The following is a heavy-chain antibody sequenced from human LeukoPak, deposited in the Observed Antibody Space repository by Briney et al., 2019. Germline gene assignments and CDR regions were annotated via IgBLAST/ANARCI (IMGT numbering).Heavy chain of an antibody. J-gene: IGHJ4*02. CDR2: IYYSGST. V-gene: IGHV4-38-2*02. D-gene: IGHD5-12*01. Sequence: PSETLSLTCTVSGYSISSGYYWGWIRQPPGKGLEWIGSIYYSGSTYYNPSLKSRVTISVDTSKNQFSLKLSSVTAADTAVYYCARDQIVANFDYWGQGTLVTVSS. CDR1: GYSISSGYY. CDR3: ARDQIVANFDY.